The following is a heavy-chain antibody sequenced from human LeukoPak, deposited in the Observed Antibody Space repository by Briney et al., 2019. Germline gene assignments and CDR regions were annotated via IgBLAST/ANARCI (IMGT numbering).Heavy chain of an antibody. CDR2: ISGSGGST. CDR3: ARVGQPYYYYMDV. D-gene: IGHD1/OR15-1a*01. J-gene: IGHJ6*03. Sequence: GGSLRLSCAASGFTFSSYAMSWVRQAPGKGLEWVSAISGSGGSTYYADSVKGRFTISRDNAKNSLYLQMNSLRAEDTAVYYCARVGQPYYYYMDVWGKGTTVTVSS. V-gene: IGHV3-23*01. CDR1: GFTFSSYA.